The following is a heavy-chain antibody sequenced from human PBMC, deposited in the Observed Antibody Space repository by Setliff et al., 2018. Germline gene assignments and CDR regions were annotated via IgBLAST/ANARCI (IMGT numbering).Heavy chain of an antibody. Sequence: PSETLSLTCTVSGGSISSHYWSWIRQPPGKGLEWIGSIYYSGSTNYNPSLKSRVTISVDTSKNQFSLKLSSVTAADMALYYCTVYNTGSSKDHYWGQGTPVTVSS. CDR2: IYYSGST. D-gene: IGHD2-8*02. J-gene: IGHJ4*02. V-gene: IGHV4-59*03. CDR3: TVYNTGSSKDHY. CDR1: GGSISSHY.